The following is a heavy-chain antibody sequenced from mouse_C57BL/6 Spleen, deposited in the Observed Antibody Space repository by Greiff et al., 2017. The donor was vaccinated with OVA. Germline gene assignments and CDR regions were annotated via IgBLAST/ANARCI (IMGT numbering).Heavy chain of an antibody. J-gene: IGHJ3*01. CDR2: IHPNSGST. CDR3: ARGTYDYDGAWFAY. D-gene: IGHD2-4*01. V-gene: IGHV1-64*01. CDR1: GYTFTSYW. Sequence: VQLHQPGAELVKPGASVKLSCKASGYTFTSYWMHWVKQRPGQGLEWIGMIHPNSGSTNYNEKFKSKATLTVDKSSSTAYMQLSSLTSEDSAVYYCARGTYDYDGAWFAYWGQGTLVTVSA.